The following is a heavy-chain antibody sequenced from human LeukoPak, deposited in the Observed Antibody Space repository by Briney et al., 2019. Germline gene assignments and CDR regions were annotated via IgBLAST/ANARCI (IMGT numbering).Heavy chain of an antibody. CDR2: VYYSGST. Sequence: PSETLSLTCTVSGGSLSRVSHYWAWIRQPPGMALEWVGSVYYSGSTFYNPSLKSRVTISVDTSKNQFSLKLSSVTAGDTAADYCARIGGMTTVRWFDPWGQGTLVTVSS. V-gene: IGHV4-39*01. CDR1: GGSLSRVSHY. J-gene: IGHJ5*02. CDR3: ARIGGMTTVRWFDP. D-gene: IGHD4-17*01.